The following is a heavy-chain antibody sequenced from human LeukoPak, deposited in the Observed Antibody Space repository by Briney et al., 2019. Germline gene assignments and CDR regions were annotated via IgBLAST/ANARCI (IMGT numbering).Heavy chain of an antibody. V-gene: IGHV1-2*02. Sequence: ASVKVSFKASGYTFTGYYIHWVRQTPGQGLEWMGWINPNSGGTKYAQKFQGRVTMTRDTSISTAYMELSRLTSDDTAVYYCARGGMVDSSSYLYYFDYWGQGTLVTVSS. CDR1: GYTFTGYY. J-gene: IGHJ4*02. CDR2: INPNSGGT. CDR3: ARGGMVDSSSYLYYFDY. D-gene: IGHD6-13*01.